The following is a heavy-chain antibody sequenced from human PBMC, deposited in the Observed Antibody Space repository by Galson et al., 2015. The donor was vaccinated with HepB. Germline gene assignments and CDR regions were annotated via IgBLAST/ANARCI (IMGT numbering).Heavy chain of an antibody. J-gene: IGHJ6*02. CDR3: ARGEYCGSGRCSWETYFYNGMDV. Sequence: SLRLSCAASQFSFSSHWMNWVRQVPGKGLEWMANIHPGGSESHYADSVRGRFTISRDNDNSFLFLQMENLRGEDTAIYFCARGEYCGSGRCSWETYFYNGMDVWGQGTTVTVSS. D-gene: IGHD2-15*01. CDR1: QFSFSSHW. V-gene: IGHV3-7*01. CDR2: IHPGGSES.